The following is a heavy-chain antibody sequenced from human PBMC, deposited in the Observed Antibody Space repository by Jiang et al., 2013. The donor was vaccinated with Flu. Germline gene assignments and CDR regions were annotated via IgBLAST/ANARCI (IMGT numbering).Heavy chain of an antibody. CDR1: GGSISSSSYY. CDR2: IYYSGST. D-gene: IGHD4-17*01. V-gene: IGHV4-39*01. Sequence: GPGLVKPSETLSLTCTVSGGSISSSSYYWGWIRQPPGKGLEWIGSIYYSGSTYYNPSLKSRVTISVDTSKNQFSLKLSSVTAADTAVYYCARCVAPHDYGDYAFDYWGQGTLVTVSS. CDR3: ARCVAPHDYGDYAFDY. J-gene: IGHJ4*02.